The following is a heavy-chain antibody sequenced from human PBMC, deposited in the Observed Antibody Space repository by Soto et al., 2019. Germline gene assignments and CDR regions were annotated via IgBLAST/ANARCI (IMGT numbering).Heavy chain of an antibody. Sequence: PGGSLRLSCASSGFTFSSYAMSWVRQAPEKGLEWVSAISGSGGSTYYANYVKGRFTISRDNSKNTLYLQMNSLRAEDTAVYYCAKDVVFDCSSTSCYESWGQGTLVTVSS. CDR2: ISGSGGST. CDR3: AKDVVFDCSSTSCYES. V-gene: IGHV3-23*01. D-gene: IGHD2-2*01. J-gene: IGHJ4*02. CDR1: GFTFSSYA.